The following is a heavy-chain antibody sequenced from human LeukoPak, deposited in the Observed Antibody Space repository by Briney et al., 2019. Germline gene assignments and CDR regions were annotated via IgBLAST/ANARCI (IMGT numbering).Heavy chain of an antibody. CDR2: IIPIFGTA. CDR1: GGTFSSYA. CDR3: ARSGLLFGYYFDY. V-gene: IGHV1-69*01. J-gene: IGHJ4*02. Sequence: SVRVSCKASGGTFSSYAISWVRQAPGQGLEWMGGIIPIFGTANYAQKFQGRVTITADESTSTAYMELSSLRSEDTAVYYCARSGLLFGYYFDYWGQGTLVTVSS. D-gene: IGHD2-21*02.